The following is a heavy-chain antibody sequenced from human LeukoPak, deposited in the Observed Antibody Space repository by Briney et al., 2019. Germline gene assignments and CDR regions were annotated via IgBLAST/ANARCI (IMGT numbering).Heavy chain of an antibody. D-gene: IGHD1-26*01. CDR1: GFTFRNYL. CDR2: ISSTGGTI. V-gene: IGHV3-48*04. CDR3: ARSPYSGPQG. J-gene: IGHJ4*02. Sequence: GGSLRLSCAASGFTFRNYLMNWVRQAPGKGLEWVSFISSTGGTIYYADSVKGRFTISRDNAKNSLYLQMNSLRAEDTAVYYCARSPYSGPQGWGQGTLVTVSS.